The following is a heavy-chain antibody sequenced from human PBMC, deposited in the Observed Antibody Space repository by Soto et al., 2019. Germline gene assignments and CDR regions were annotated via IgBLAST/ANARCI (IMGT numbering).Heavy chain of an antibody. CDR2: ISAYNGNT. Sequence: SVKVSCKASGYTFTSYGISWVRQAPGQGLEWMGWISAYNGNTNYAQKLQGRVTMTTDTSTSTAYMELRSLRSDDTAVYYCARLGPEWLYMPYYFDYWGQGTLVTVSS. CDR1: GYTFTSYG. CDR3: ARLGPEWLYMPYYFDY. J-gene: IGHJ4*02. V-gene: IGHV1-18*04. D-gene: IGHD3-3*01.